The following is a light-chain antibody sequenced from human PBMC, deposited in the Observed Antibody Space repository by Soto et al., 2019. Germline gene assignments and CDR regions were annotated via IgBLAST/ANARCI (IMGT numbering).Light chain of an antibody. V-gene: IGLV2-23*01. CDR3: CSYAGSSTSLYV. CDR1: SSDVGNYNL. CDR2: EGS. Sequence: QSALTQPASVSGSPGQSITISCTGTSSDVGNYNLVSWYQQHPDKAPKLMTYEGSKRPSGVSNRFSGSKSGNTASLTISGLQAEDEADYYCCSYAGSSTSLYVFGTGTKLTVL. J-gene: IGLJ1*01.